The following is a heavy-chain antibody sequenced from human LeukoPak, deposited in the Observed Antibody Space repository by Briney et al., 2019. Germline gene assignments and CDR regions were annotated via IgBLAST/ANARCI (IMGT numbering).Heavy chain of an antibody. J-gene: IGHJ5*02. Sequence: PSETLSLTCTVSGGSTNSYYWSWIRQSPGKGLEWIGYVAYSGSTNYNPSHKSRVTISLDTSKNQFSLKLSSVAAADTAVYYCARTVSGYYFNAWGPGTLVTVSS. D-gene: IGHD5-12*01. V-gene: IGHV4-59*01. CDR2: VAYSGST. CDR3: ARTVSGYYFNA. CDR1: GGSTNSYY.